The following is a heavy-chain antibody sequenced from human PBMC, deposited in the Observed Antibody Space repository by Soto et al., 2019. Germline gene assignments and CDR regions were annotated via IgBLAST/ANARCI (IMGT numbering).Heavy chain of an antibody. J-gene: IGHJ6*02. V-gene: IGHV3-30*18. CDR3: AKGAGSRHYDILTGYYGYYYYGMAV. Sequence: GGSLRLSCAASGFTFSSYGMHWVRQAPGKGLEWVAVISYDGSNKYYADSVKGRFTISRDNSKNTLYLQMNSLRAEDTAVYYCAKGAGSRHYDILTGYYGYYYYGMAVWGQGTTVTVSS. CDR1: GFTFSSYG. D-gene: IGHD3-9*01. CDR2: ISYDGSNK.